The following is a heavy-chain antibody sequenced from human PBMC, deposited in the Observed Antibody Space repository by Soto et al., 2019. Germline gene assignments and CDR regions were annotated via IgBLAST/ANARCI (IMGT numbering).Heavy chain of an antibody. D-gene: IGHD2-2*01. J-gene: IGHJ4*02. CDR3: AREDSLIIPAVSDG. V-gene: IGHV3-21*01. CDR2: VSKSDYT. Sequence: VGSLRLSCAVSGFYFNNYGLNWVRQPPGKGLEWVSSVSKSDYTYYSDSVRGRFTISRDNARNSVSLQMNSLRAEDTAVYYCAREDSLIIPAVSDGWGQGTLGT. CDR1: GFYFNNYG.